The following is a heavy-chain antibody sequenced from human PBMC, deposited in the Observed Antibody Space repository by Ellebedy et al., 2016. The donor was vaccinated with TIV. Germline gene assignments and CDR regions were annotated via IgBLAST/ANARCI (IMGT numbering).Heavy chain of an antibody. D-gene: IGHD6-25*01. V-gene: IGHV3-9*01. J-gene: IGHJ2*01. CDR3: AQGGYTDYFYWHLDF. CDR1: GFTFDDYA. Sequence: SLKISCAASGFTFDDYAMHWVRQAPGKGLEWVSGISWNSNARRYADSVKGRFTISRDNAKKSLYLQMDNLRPEDTGLYFCAQGGYTDYFYWHLDFWGRGTLLSVVS. CDR2: ISWNSNAR.